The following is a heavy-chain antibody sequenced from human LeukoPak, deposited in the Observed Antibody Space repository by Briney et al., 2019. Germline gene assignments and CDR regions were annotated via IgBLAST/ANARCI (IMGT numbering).Heavy chain of an antibody. D-gene: IGHD3-22*01. J-gene: IGHJ3*02. CDR1: GFTFGGYW. CDR3: RRETSGYSLLYDVFHM. Sequence: PGGSLRLSCAASGFTFGGYWIFTIRQAPGKGLMWVSRINSDGTITTYADSVKSRFTISRDNTKNTLYLQMNSLRAEDTAVYYYRRETSGYSLLYDVFHMWGQGTMVTVSS. CDR2: INSDGTIT. V-gene: IGHV3-74*01.